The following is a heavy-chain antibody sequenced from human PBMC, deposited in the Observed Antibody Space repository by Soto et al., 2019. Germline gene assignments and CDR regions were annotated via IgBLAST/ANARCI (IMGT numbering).Heavy chain of an antibody. CDR1: GFTFSSNW. CDR3: ARDARLDY. Sequence: GGSLRLSCAASGFTFSSNWMHWVRRVPGKGLVWVSRINTDGSATNYVDSVKGRFTISRDNAKNTLSLQMNSLRAEDTAVYYCARDARLDYWGQGTLVTVSS. J-gene: IGHJ4*02. CDR2: INTDGSAT. V-gene: IGHV3-74*01.